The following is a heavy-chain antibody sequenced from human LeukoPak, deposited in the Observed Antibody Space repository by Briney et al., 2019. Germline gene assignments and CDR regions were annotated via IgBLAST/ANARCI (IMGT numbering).Heavy chain of an antibody. CDR1: GGSVSNGNYY. V-gene: IGHV4-61*01. CDR2: IYYSGST. Sequence: SETLSLTCTVSGGSVSNGNYYWSWLRQPPGKGLEWIGYIYYSGSTNYNPSLKSRVTISVDTSKIRFSLKLSSVTAADTAVYYCARTQRGYNYGYQYYYYGLDVWGQGTTVTVSS. CDR3: ARTQRGYNYGYQYYYYGLDV. D-gene: IGHD5-18*01. J-gene: IGHJ6*02.